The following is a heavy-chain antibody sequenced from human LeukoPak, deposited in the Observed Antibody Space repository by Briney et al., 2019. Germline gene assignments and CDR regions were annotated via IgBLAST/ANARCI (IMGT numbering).Heavy chain of an antibody. CDR3: ARDPKKYASGSYLDY. V-gene: IGHV3-33*01. J-gene: IGHJ4*02. CDR1: GFTFSSHG. Sequence: GRSLRLSCAASGFTFSSHGMHWVRQAPGKGLEWVAVIWYDGSNKYYADSVKGRFTISRDNSKNTLYLQMNSLRAEDTAVYYCARDPKKYASGSYLDYWGQGTLVTVSS. D-gene: IGHD3-10*01. CDR2: IWYDGSNK.